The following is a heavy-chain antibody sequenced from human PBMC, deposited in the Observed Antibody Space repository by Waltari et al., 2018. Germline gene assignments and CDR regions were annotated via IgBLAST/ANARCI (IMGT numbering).Heavy chain of an antibody. CDR3: ARDMDYDSVDAFDI. Sequence: QVQLQESGPGLVKPSATLSLTCTVSVGSISRYYWRWIRQPPGKGLEWIGYIYYSVSTNYNPSLKSRVTISVDTSKNQFSLKLSFVTAADTAVYYCARDMDYDSVDAFDIWGQGTMVTVSS. J-gene: IGHJ3*02. CDR2: IYYSVST. CDR1: VGSISRYY. D-gene: IGHD3-22*01. V-gene: IGHV4-59*01.